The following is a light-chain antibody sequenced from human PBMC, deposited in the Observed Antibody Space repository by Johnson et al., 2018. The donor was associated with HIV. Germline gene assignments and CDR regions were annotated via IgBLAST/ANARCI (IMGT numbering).Light chain of an antibody. CDR1: SSNIGNNY. Sequence: QSVLTQPPSVSAAPGQKVTISCSGSSSNIGNNYVSWYQQLPGTAPNVLIYENNKRPSWIPDRFSASKSGTSATLGITGLQTGDEADYYCGAWDSTLYVFGTGTKVTVL. CDR3: GAWDSTLYV. V-gene: IGLV1-51*02. J-gene: IGLJ1*01. CDR2: ENN.